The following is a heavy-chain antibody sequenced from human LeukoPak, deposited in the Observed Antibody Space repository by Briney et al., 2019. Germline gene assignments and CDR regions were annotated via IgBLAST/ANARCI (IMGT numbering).Heavy chain of an antibody. Sequence: PGGSLRLSCAASGFTFSSYAMHWVRQAPGKGLEWVAVISYDGSNKYYADSVKGRFTISRDNSKNTLYLQMNSLRAEDTAVYYCAKDRLVGITFGGVIVKSPPDYWGQGTLVTVSS. CDR2: ISYDGSNK. J-gene: IGHJ4*02. CDR3: AKDRLVGITFGGVIVKSPPDY. CDR1: GFTFSSYA. V-gene: IGHV3-30-3*01. D-gene: IGHD3-16*02.